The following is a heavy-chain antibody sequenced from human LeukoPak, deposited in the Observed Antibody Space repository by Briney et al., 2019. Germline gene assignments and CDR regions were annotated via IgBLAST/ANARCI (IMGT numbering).Heavy chain of an antibody. D-gene: IGHD3-3*01. CDR1: GFTFSSYA. CDR3: AKYDIGIYYDFWSGYPAGYFQH. CDR2: ISGSGGST. V-gene: IGHV3-23*01. Sequence: GGSLRLSCAASGFTFSSYAMSWVRQAPGKGLEWVSAISGSGGSTYYADSVKGRFTISRDNSKNTLYLQMNSLRAEDTAVYYCAKYDIGIYYDFWSGYPAGYFQHWGQGTLVTVSS. J-gene: IGHJ1*01.